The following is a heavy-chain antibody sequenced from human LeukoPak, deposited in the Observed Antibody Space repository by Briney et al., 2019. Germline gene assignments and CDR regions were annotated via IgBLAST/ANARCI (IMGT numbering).Heavy chain of an antibody. J-gene: IGHJ4*02. CDR1: GFTFSSHA. CDR3: ARDRITIFGVVIDIPFDY. V-gene: IGHV3-21*01. CDR2: ISSSSSYI. Sequence: GGSLRLSCAASGFTFSSHALSWVRQAPGKGLEWVSSISSSSSYIYYADSVKGRFTISRDNAKNSLYLQMNSLRAEDTAVYYCARDRITIFGVVIDIPFDYWGQGTLVTVSS. D-gene: IGHD3-3*01.